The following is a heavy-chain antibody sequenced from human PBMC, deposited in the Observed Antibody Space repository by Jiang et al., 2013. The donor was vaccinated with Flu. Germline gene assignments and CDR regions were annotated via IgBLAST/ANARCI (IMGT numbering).Heavy chain of an antibody. Sequence: WYNDYAVSVKSRITINPDTSKNQFSLQLNSVTPEDTAVYYCARRVRAPGLPGVELLRGDYWGQGTLVTVSS. CDR2: WYN. CDR3: ARRVRAPGLPGVELLRGDY. D-gene: IGHD1-26*01. J-gene: IGHJ4*02. V-gene: IGHV6-1*01.